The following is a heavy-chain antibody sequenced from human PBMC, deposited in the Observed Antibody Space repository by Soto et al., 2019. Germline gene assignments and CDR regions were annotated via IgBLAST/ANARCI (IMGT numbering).Heavy chain of an antibody. CDR3: AHRVSYSVLWDVGWLDS. V-gene: IGHV2-5*02. D-gene: IGHD3-10*01. CDR1: GFSLSNSGVG. CDR2: IYWDNDR. Sequence: QITLKESGPTLVEPTQTLTLTCSFSGFSLSNSGVGVGWFRQAPGKALECLGIIYWDNDRRYNPSLKDRLSITKDTSKNQVVVTMTYMEPVDTGTYYCAHRVSYSVLWDVGWLDSWGQGTPVTVS. J-gene: IGHJ5*01.